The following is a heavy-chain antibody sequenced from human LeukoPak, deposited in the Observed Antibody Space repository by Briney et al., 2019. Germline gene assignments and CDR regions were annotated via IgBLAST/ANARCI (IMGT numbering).Heavy chain of an antibody. CDR1: GFTFSSHG. V-gene: IGHV3-48*04. CDR3: ARDSGSQSYYYYYMDV. J-gene: IGHJ6*03. Sequence: PGGSLGLSCAASGFTFSSHGMNWVRQAPGKGLEWVSGIIPSGHTTYYADSVKGRFTISRDNAKNTLYLQMNSLRTEDTAVYYCARDSGSQSYYYYYMDVWGKGTTVTVSS. CDR2: IIPSGHTT. D-gene: IGHD1-26*01.